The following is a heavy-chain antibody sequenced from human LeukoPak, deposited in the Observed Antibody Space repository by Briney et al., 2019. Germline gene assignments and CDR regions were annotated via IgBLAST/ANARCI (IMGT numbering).Heavy chain of an antibody. CDR2: IDWDDDK. Sequence: SGPALVKPTQTLTLTCTFSGFSVSSSAMCVSWIRQPPGKALEWLALIDWDDDKYYSTSLKTRLNISKDTSKNQVVLTMTNMDPVDTATYYCARIPHEWQQLGPYFDYWGQGTLVTVSS. D-gene: IGHD6-13*01. CDR1: GFSVSSSAMC. CDR3: ARIPHEWQQLGPYFDY. V-gene: IGHV2-70*01. J-gene: IGHJ4*02.